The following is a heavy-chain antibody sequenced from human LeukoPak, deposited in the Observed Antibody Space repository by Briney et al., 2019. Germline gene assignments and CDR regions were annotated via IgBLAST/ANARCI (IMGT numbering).Heavy chain of an antibody. CDR1: GFTFSIYW. CDR3: ASATPTMYSSGWYYFDY. Sequence: GGSLRLSCAASGFTFSIYWMSWVRQAPGKGLEWVANIKQEGSEKYYVDSVKGRFTISRDNAKNSLYLQMNSLRAEDTAVYYCASATPTMYSSGWYYFDYWGQGTLVTVSS. CDR2: IKQEGSEK. V-gene: IGHV3-7*01. J-gene: IGHJ4*02. D-gene: IGHD6-19*01.